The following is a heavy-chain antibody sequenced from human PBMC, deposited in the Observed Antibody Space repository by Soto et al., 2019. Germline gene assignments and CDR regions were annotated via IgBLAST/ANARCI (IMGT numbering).Heavy chain of an antibody. J-gene: IGHJ3*02. Sequence: VSVNVYFKTSGYSFTSYGISLVRQAPGQGLEWMGWISAYNGNTNYAQKLQGRVTMTTDTSTSTAYMELRSLRSYDTAVYYCARVRKRAFDIWGQGTMVTVS. CDR2: ISAYNGNT. V-gene: IGHV1-18*01. CDR3: ARVRKRAFDI. CDR1: GYSFTSYG.